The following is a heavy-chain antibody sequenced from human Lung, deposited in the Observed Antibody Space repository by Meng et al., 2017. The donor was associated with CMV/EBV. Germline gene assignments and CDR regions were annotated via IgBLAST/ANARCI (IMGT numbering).Heavy chain of an antibody. CDR1: GFTVSSHY. CDR2: IYSGGST. Sequence: SXAASGFTVSSHYMSWVRQAPGKGLEWVSVIYSGGSTYYADPVKGRFTISRDSSKNTLYLQMNSLRAEDTAVYYCARETKYYSFWSGYEDYYYYGMDVXGQGXTVTVSS. D-gene: IGHD3-3*01. CDR3: ARETKYYSFWSGYEDYYYYGMDV. V-gene: IGHV3-66*02. J-gene: IGHJ6*02.